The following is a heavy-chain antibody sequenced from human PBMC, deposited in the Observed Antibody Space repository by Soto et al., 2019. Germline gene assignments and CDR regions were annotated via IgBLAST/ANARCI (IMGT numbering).Heavy chain of an antibody. CDR3: AGVGSGYYFDY. CDR2: IIPILGIA. CDR1: GGTFSSYT. Sequence: QVQLVQSGAEVKKPGSSVKVSCKASGGTFSSYTISWVRQAPGQGLEWMGRIIPILGIANYAQKFQGRVTITADKSTSTAYMGLSSLRSEDTAVYYCAGVGSGYYFDYWGQGTLVTVSS. J-gene: IGHJ4*02. V-gene: IGHV1-69*02. D-gene: IGHD3-10*01.